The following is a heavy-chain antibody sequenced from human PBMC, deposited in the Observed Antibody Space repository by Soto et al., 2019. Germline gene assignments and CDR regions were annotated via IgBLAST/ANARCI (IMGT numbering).Heavy chain of an antibody. CDR3: ARVSSGWYWGGYYYYYYMDV. V-gene: IGHV1-18*01. D-gene: IGHD6-19*01. Sequence: QVQLVQSGAEVKKPGASVKVSCKASGYTFTSYGISWVRQAPGQGLEWMGWISAYNGNTNYAQKLQSRVTMTTDTSTSTAYMELRSLRSDDTAVYYCARVSSGWYWGGYYYYYYMDVWGKGTTVTVSS. J-gene: IGHJ6*03. CDR1: GYTFTSYG. CDR2: ISAYNGNT.